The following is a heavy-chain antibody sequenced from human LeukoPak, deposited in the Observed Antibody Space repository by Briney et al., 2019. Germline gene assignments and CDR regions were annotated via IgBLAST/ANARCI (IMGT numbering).Heavy chain of an antibody. D-gene: IGHD2-15*01. CDR3: GRFGYVSAVDN. J-gene: IGHJ4*02. CDR2: IEPAGSTT. CDR1: GFAFSSYW. V-gene: IGHV3-7*01. Sequence: GGSLCFSCGASGFAFSSYWMTWLRQPPGKGLEFVANIEPAGSTTYYAAFVKGRFTISRDNAKHLLYLQMNGLTAEDSAVYHCGRFGYVSAVDNWGQGALVTVFS.